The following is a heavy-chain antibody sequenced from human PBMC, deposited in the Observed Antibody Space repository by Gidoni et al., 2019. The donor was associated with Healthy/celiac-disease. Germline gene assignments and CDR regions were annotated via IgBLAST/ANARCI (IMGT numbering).Heavy chain of an antibody. D-gene: IGHD3-22*01. V-gene: IGHV3-21*01. CDR3: ARGGAGLGTYYYGSSDHFDY. Sequence: EVQLVETGGGRGKPGGSLRLSSAASGFTSSSYSTIWVRQAPGKGLECVSSIGSSGSYIYYADSVKGRFTISRGNAKNSLYLQMNGLRAEGTAGYYCARGGAGLGTYYYGSSDHFDYWGQGTLVTVSS. CDR1: GFTSSSYS. CDR2: IGSSGSYI. J-gene: IGHJ4*02.